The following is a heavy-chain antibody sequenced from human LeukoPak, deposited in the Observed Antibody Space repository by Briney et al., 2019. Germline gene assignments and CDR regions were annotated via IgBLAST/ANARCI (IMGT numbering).Heavy chain of an antibody. CDR3: ARRSEGNRFDY. J-gene: IGHJ4*02. D-gene: IGHD1-14*01. Sequence: SETLSLTCTVSGGSISSSSYYWGWIRQPPGKGLEWIGSIYYSGSTYYNPSLKSRVTISVDTSKNQFSLKLSSVTAADTAVYYCARRSEGNRFDYWGQGTLVTVSS. V-gene: IGHV4-39*01. CDR1: GGSISSSSYY. CDR2: IYYSGST.